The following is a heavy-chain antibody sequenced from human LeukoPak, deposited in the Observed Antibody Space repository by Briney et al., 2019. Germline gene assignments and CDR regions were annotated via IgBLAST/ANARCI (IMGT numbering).Heavy chain of an antibody. CDR1: GFVFSRDN. Sequence: GGSLRLSCTASGFVFSRDNMNWVCQAPGKGLEWVSHISENIYHADSVKGRFTISRDNAKNSLYLQMSNLRAEDTAMYYCVREIGRPKTFYFDSWGRGTLVIVSS. J-gene: IGHJ4*01. V-gene: IGHV3-69-1*01. CDR3: VREIGRPKTFYFDS. CDR2: ISENI.